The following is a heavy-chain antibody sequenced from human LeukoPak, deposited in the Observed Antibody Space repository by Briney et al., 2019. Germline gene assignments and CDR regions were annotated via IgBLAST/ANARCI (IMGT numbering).Heavy chain of an antibody. V-gene: IGHV4-59*01. CDR3: ARVRTAMVRGVIIRYFDY. D-gene: IGHD3-10*01. CDR2: IYYSGST. Sequence: PSETLSLTCTISGASIDSYYWSWIRQPPGKGLEWIGYIYYSGSTNYNPSLKSRVTISVDTSKNQFSLKLSSVTAADTAVYYCARVRTAMVRGVIIRYFDYWGQGTLVTVSS. CDR1: GASIDSYY. J-gene: IGHJ4*02.